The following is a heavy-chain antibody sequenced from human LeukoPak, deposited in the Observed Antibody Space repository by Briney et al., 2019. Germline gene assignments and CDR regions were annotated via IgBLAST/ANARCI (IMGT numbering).Heavy chain of an antibody. V-gene: IGHV3-49*03. CDR3: SRSDPSSWARYYFDC. D-gene: IGHD6-13*01. CDR1: GFTFADYG. CDR2: IRSNAYGGTA. J-gene: IGHJ4*02. Sequence: GGSLRLSCTASGFTFADYGMSWFRQAPGKGLEWVGFIRSNAYGGTAEYAASVKGRFTISRDDSKTIAYLQLNSLKSEDTAVFYCSRSDPSSWARYYFDCWGQGTLVTVSS.